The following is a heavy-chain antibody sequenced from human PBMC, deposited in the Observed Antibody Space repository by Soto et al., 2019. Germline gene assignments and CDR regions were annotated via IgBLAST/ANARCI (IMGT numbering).Heavy chain of an antibody. D-gene: IGHD2-2*01. J-gene: IGHJ6*02. Sequence: QVQLEQSGPEVKKSGASVKVSCKASGYSFTSYGISWVRRAPGQGLEWMGWVSPYNGHTQFAQRFQGRVTMTTDTSTKTAYMELRNLRSDDTAHYYCARDLTIVPATHPRLENYGMDVWGQGTTVIVSS. CDR1: GYSFTSYG. V-gene: IGHV1-18*01. CDR3: ARDLTIVPATHPRLENYGMDV. CDR2: VSPYNGHT.